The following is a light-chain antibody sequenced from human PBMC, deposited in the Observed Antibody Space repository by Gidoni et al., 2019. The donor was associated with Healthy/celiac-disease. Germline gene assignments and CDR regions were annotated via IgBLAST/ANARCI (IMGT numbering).Light chain of an antibody. Sequence: DIQMTQSPSTLSASVGDRVTITCRARQSISSWLAWYQQKPGKAPKLLIYDASSLESGVPSRLSGSGSGTEFTLTSSSLQPDDFATYYCQQYNSYSYTFGQGTKLEIK. CDR3: QQYNSYSYT. J-gene: IGKJ2*01. CDR1: QSISSW. V-gene: IGKV1-5*01. CDR2: DAS.